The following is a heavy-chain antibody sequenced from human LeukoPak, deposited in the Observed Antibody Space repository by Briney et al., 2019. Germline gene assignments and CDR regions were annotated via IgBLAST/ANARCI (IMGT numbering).Heavy chain of an antibody. CDR3: AREGDSSGYYTS. J-gene: IGHJ4*02. Sequence: SETLSLTCTVSGGSISSYYWSWIRQPAGKGLEWIGRIYTSGSTNYNPSPKSRVTMSVDTSKNQFSLKLSSVTAADTAVYYCAREGDSSGYYTSWGQGTLVTVSS. CDR2: IYTSGST. CDR1: GGSISSYY. D-gene: IGHD3-22*01. V-gene: IGHV4-4*07.